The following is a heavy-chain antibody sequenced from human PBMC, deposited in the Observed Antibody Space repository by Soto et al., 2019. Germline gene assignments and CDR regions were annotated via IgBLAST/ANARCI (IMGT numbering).Heavy chain of an antibody. CDR2: ISAYNGNT. V-gene: IGHV1-18*04. CDR3: ARDLTYYDFWSGTYGMDV. J-gene: IGHJ6*02. CDR1: GYTFTSYG. D-gene: IGHD3-3*01. Sequence: ASVKVSCKASGYTFTSYGISWVRQAPGQGLEWMGWISAYNGNTNYEQKLQGRVTMTTDTSTSTAYMELRSLRSDDTAVYYCARDLTYYDFWSGTYGMDVWGQGTTGTVS.